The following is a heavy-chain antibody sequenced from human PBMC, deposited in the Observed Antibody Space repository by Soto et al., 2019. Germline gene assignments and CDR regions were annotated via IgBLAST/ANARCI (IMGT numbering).Heavy chain of an antibody. Sequence: SETLSLTCNVSGGSISKFYWAWIRKTAGNGLEWMGRVYATGTTDYNPSLRSRVAMSVDISKKTFSLRLRSVTGADSGVYYCVRDGSKSLRDWFDPWGQGIMVTVSS. V-gene: IGHV4-4*07. J-gene: IGHJ5*02. CDR2: VYATGTT. CDR3: VRDGSKSLRDWFDP. CDR1: GGSISKFY.